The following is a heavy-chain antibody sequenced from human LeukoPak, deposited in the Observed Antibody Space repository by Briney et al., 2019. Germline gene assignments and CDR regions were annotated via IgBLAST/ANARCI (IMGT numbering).Heavy chain of an antibody. CDR1: GFTFSSYA. CDR3: AKDLVGSTWYQGYYFDY. Sequence: GGSLRLSCAASGFTFSSYAMSWVRQAPGKGLEWVSAISGSGGSTYYADSVKGRFTISRDNSKNTLYLQMNSLRAEDTAVYYCAKDLVGSTWYQGYYFDYWGQGPLVTVSS. J-gene: IGHJ4*02. CDR2: ISGSGGST. D-gene: IGHD6-13*01. V-gene: IGHV3-23*01.